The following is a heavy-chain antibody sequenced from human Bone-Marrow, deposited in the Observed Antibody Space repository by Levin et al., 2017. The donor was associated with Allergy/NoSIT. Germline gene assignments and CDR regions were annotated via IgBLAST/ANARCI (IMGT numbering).Heavy chain of an antibody. J-gene: IGHJ4*02. D-gene: IGHD4-17*01. CDR2: ISYDGSDK. Sequence: GESLKISCAASGFTFRSYVMHWVRQAPGKGLEWVALISYDGSDKYSADSVKGRFTISRDNSKNTLYLQMNSLRTEDTAVYYCAKDRWDYGDYEGYFDSWGQGSLVTVSS. V-gene: IGHV3-30*18. CDR1: GFTFRSYV. CDR3: AKDRWDYGDYEGYFDS.